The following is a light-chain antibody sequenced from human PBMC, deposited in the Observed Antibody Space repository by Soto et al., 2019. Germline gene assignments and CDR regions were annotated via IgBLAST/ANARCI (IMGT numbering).Light chain of an antibody. V-gene: IGKV4-1*01. CDR2: WAS. J-gene: IGKJ1*01. CDR3: QQYNSYSWT. CDR1: QSLFWSSNNKDY. Sequence: DIVMTQSPDSLTVSLGERATITCKSSQSLFWSSNNKDYFAWYQQKPGQPPKLLIKWASARESGVPDRFSGSGSGTEFTLTISSMQPDDFATYYCQQYNSYSWTFGQGTKVDIK.